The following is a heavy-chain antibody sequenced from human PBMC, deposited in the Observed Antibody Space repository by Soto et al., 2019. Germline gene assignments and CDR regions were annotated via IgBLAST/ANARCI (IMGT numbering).Heavy chain of an antibody. CDR1: GYGFTSYW. Sequence: GESLKISCKASGYGFTSYWIGWVRQMPGKGPEWMGVIFPGDSDTRYSPSFQGQVTISADKSVTTAYLQWSSLKASDTAMYYCARHGGPRADWGYYFDYWGQGTLVTVSS. J-gene: IGHJ4*02. V-gene: IGHV5-51*01. CDR2: IFPGDSDT. CDR3: ARHGGPRADWGYYFDY. D-gene: IGHD7-27*01.